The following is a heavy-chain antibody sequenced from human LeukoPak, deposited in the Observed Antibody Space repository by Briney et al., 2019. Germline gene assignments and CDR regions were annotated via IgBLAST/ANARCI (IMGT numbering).Heavy chain of an antibody. CDR3: ASGYYYFDY. D-gene: IGHD2-8*01. CDR2: INHSGST. J-gene: IGHJ4*02. V-gene: IGHV4-34*01. CDR1: GGSFSGYY. Sequence: SETLSLTCAVSGGSFSGYYWSWIRQPPGKGLEWIGEINHSGSTNYNPSLKSRVTISVDTSKNQFSLKLSSVTAADTAVYYCASGYYYFDYWGQGTLVTVSS.